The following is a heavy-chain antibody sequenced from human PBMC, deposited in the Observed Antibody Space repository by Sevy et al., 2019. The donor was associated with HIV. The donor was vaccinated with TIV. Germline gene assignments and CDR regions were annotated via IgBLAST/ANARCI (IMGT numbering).Heavy chain of an antibody. CDR3: ARLPTGLQSFNYLLSTYFDS. CDR2: IKQDGSET. V-gene: IGHV3-7*01. D-gene: IGHD3-9*01. J-gene: IGHJ4*02. CDR1: GFDFNHHW. Sequence: GGSLRLSCAASGFDFNHHWMSWVRQAPQKGLEWVANIKQDGSETYYVDSLEGRFTISRDNAKNSLSLQINYLRVEDTAVYYCARLPTGLQSFNYLLSTYFDSWGQGTLVTVSS.